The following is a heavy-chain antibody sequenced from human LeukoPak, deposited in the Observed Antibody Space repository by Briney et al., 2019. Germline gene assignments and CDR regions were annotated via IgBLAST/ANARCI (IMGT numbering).Heavy chain of an antibody. CDR3: ARVGGDLEYYFDY. CDR1: GGSISSYY. Sequence: PSETLSLTCTVSGGSISSYYWSWIRQPPGKGLEWIGYIYYSGSTNYNPSLKSRVTISVDTSKNQFSLKLSSVTAADTAVYYCARVGGDLEYYFDYWGQGTLVTVSS. D-gene: IGHD2-21*02. CDR2: IYYSGST. V-gene: IGHV4-59*01. J-gene: IGHJ4*02.